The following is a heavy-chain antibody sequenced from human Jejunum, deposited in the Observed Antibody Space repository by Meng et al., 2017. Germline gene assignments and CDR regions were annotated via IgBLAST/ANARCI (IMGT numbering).Heavy chain of an antibody. D-gene: IGHD3-16*01. CDR3: ARDGPARWGPDY. Sequence: EGQMVWAGGGLVQPGESLRLSCAGSGFTVTTNYMSWVRQAPGKGLEWVSVIYSGGNTYYADSVKGRFTISGDTSKNTMFLHMNSLRVEDTAVYYCARDGPARWGPDYWGQGILVTVSS. CDR2: IYSGGNT. J-gene: IGHJ4*02. CDR1: GFTVTTNY. V-gene: IGHV3-53*01.